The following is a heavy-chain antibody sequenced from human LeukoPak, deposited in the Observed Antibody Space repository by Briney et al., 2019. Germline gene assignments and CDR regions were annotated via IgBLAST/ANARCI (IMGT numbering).Heavy chain of an antibody. V-gene: IGHV3-30-3*01. CDR3: ARDLISPALYSSSWYDDSFDY. D-gene: IGHD6-13*01. CDR2: ISFDGSNA. J-gene: IGHJ4*02. Sequence: GRSLRLSCEASEITFSSYAMHWVRQAPGKGLEWVAVISFDGSNAYYADSVRGRFTISRDNSKDTLYLQVNSLIPEDTAVYYCARDLISPALYSSSWYDDSFDYWGQGTLVTVSS. CDR1: EITFSSYA.